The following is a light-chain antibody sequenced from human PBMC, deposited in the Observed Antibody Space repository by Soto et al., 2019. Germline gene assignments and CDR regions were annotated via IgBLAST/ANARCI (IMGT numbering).Light chain of an antibody. Sequence: QSVLTQPPSVSGAPGQRVTISCIGSSSNIGAGYDVHWYQQLPGTAPKLLISGNTNRPSGVPDRFSGSKSGTSASLAITGLQAEDEADYYCQSYDSSLRGWVFGGGTKLTVL. CDR1: SSNIGAGYD. J-gene: IGLJ3*02. CDR2: GNT. CDR3: QSYDSSLRGWV. V-gene: IGLV1-40*01.